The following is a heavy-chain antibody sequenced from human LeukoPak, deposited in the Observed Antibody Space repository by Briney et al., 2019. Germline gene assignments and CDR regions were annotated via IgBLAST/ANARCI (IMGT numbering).Heavy chain of an antibody. D-gene: IGHD2-15*01. Sequence: ASVKVSCKASGYTFTSYGISWVRQAPGQGLEWMGWISAYNGNTNYAQKLQGSVTMTTDTSTSTAYMELRSLRSDAPAVYYCARDRRYCSGGSCYSRGWFDPWGQGTLVTVSS. J-gene: IGHJ5*02. V-gene: IGHV1-18*01. CDR1: GYTFTSYG. CDR3: ARDRRYCSGGSCYSRGWFDP. CDR2: ISAYNGNT.